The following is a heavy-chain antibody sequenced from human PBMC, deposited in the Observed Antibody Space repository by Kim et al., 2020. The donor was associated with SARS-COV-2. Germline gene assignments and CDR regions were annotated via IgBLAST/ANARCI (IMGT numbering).Heavy chain of an antibody. CDR3: AKTSSSFFGYYSYYMDV. J-gene: IGHJ6*03. D-gene: IGHD6-6*01. Sequence: SVKGRFTISRDNSKNTLYLPMNSLRAEDTAVYYCAKTSSSFFGYYSYYMDVWGKGTTVTVSS. V-gene: IGHV3-23*01.